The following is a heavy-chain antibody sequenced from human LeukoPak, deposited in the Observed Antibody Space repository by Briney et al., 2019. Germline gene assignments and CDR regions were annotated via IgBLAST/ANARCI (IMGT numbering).Heavy chain of an antibody. V-gene: IGHV3-21*01. Sequence: GGSLRLSCAASGFTFSSYSMNWVRQAPGKGLEWVSSISSSSSYIYYADSLKGRFTISRGNAKNSLYLQMNSLRAEDTAVYYCARAPGESGSQTRNFDYWGQGTLVTVSS. J-gene: IGHJ4*02. CDR3: ARAPGESGSQTRNFDY. CDR2: ISSSSSYI. CDR1: GFTFSSYS. D-gene: IGHD1-26*01.